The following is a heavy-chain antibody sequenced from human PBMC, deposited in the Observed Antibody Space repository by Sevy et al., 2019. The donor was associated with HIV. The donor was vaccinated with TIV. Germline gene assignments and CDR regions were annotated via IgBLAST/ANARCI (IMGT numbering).Heavy chain of an antibody. Sequence: GESLKISCAASGFTFSNYWMSWVRQAPGKGLEWVANIKQDGSEKYHVDSVKGRFTISRDNAKNSLYLQMNSQRAEDTAVYYCARGRCSSTSCFFDYWGQGALVTVSS. CDR1: GFTFSNYW. V-gene: IGHV3-7*01. D-gene: IGHD2-2*01. CDR2: IKQDGSEK. J-gene: IGHJ4*02. CDR3: ARGRCSSTSCFFDY.